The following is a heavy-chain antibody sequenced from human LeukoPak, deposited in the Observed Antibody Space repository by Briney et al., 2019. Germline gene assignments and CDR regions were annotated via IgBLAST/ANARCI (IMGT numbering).Heavy chain of an antibody. D-gene: IGHD3-10*01. J-gene: IGHJ4*02. Sequence: GGSLRLSCAASGFTFSSHWMHWVRQVPGKGLEWVGRIKSKTDGGTTDYAAPVKGRFTISRDDSKNTLYLQMNSLKTEDTAVYYCTTGSYYGSGSYFPVYWGQGTLVTVSS. CDR2: IKSKTDGGTT. V-gene: IGHV3-15*01. CDR3: TTGSYYGSGSYFPVY. CDR1: GFTFSSHW.